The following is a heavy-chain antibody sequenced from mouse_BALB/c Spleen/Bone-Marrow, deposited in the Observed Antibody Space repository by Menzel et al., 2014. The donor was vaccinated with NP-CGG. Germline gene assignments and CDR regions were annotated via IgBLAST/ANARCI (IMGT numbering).Heavy chain of an antibody. CDR1: GFTFXTYG. CDR2: ISSGGGYT. J-gene: IGHJ4*01. Sequence: EVQRVESGGDLVKPGGSLKLSCAASGFTFXTYGMSWVRQTPDKRLEWVATISSGGGYTYYPDSVKGRFTISRDNAKNTLYLQMSSLKSEDTAMYYCTRQRNWDHYAMDYWGQGTSVTVSS. D-gene: IGHD4-1*01. CDR3: TRQRNWDHYAMDY. V-gene: IGHV5-6*01.